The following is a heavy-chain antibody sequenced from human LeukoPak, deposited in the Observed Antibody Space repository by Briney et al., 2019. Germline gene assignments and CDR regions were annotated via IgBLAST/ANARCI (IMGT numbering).Heavy chain of an antibody. CDR1: GFTFSSYA. J-gene: IGHJ4*02. D-gene: IGHD3-22*01. CDR2: ISSSGGST. CDR3: AKDLSTYYYDSSGYYHGY. Sequence: GGSLRLSCAASGFTFSSYAMSWVRQAPGKGLEWVSAISSSGGSTYYADSMKGRFTIPRDNSKNTLYLQMNSLRAEDTTVYYCAKDLSTYYYDSSGYYHGYWGQGTLVTVSS. V-gene: IGHV3-23*01.